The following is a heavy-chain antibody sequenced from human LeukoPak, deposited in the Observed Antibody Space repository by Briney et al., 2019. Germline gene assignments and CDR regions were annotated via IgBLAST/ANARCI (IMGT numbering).Heavy chain of an antibody. J-gene: IGHJ4*02. D-gene: IGHD4-11*01. CDR2: IHHDGST. CDR3: ARLIRDYRQYYFDF. CDR1: GGSFSGYY. Sequence: SETLSLTCAAYGGSFSGYYWSWIRQSPGKGPEWIGEIHHDGSTNYNPSLMSRVTLSVDTSKNQFSLDLTSVTAADAAVYYCARLIRDYRQYYFDFWGQGTLVTVSS. V-gene: IGHV4-34*01.